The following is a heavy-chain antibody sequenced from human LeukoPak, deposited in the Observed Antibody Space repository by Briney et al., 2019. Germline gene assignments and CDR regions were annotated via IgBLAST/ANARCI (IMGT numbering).Heavy chain of an antibody. CDR3: AKGTRFDP. V-gene: IGHV4-59*01. CDR2: VFYSGNT. J-gene: IGHJ5*02. CDR1: GGSMSPYY. Sequence: PSETLSLTCTVSGGSMSPYYWNWIRQAPGKGLEWIGYVFYSGNTYYNLSLRGRVTISIDTSKSQFSLNLSSVTAADTAVYFCAKGTRFDPWGQGTLVTVSS. D-gene: IGHD1-7*01.